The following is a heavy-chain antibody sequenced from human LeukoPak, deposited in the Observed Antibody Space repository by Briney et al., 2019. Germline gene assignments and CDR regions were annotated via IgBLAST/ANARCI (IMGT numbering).Heavy chain of an antibody. CDR1: GGSISSYY. Sequence: SETPSLTCTVSGGSISSYYWSWIRQPPGKGLEWIGYIYYSGSTNYNPSLKSRVTISVDTSKNQFSLKLSSVTAADTAVYYCARHLLLPPGAFDIWGQGTMVTVSS. V-gene: IGHV4-59*08. J-gene: IGHJ3*02. CDR3: ARHLLLPPGAFDI. CDR2: IYYSGST.